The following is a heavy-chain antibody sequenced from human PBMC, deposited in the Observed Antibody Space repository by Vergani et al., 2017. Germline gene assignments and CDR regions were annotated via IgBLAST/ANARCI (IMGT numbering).Heavy chain of an antibody. CDR1: GFTVSSNY. V-gene: IGHV3-53*04. J-gene: IGHJ2*01. Sequence: EVQLVESGGGLVKPGGSLRLSCAASGFTVSSNYMSWVRQAPGKGLEGVAVIYSGGSTYYADSVKGRFTISRHNSKNTLYLQMNSLRAEDTAVYYGARVARIPDWYFDLWGRGTLVTVSS. CDR3: ARVARIPDWYFDL. D-gene: IGHD2-15*01. CDR2: IYSGGST.